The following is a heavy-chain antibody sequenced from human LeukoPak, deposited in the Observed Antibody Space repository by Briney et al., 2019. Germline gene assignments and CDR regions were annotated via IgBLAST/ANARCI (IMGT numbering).Heavy chain of an antibody. CDR2: ISSSSSTI. J-gene: IGHJ5*02. V-gene: IGHV3-48*01. CDR3: GGDGEYYYGSGSYYNWFDP. CDR1: GFTFSSYS. D-gene: IGHD3-10*01. Sequence: GGSLRLSCAASGFTFSSYSMNWVRQAPGKGLEGVSYISSSSSTIYYADSVKGRFTISRDNATNSLYLQMNSLRAEDTTVYYCGGDGEYYYGSGSYYNWFDPWGQGTLVTVSS.